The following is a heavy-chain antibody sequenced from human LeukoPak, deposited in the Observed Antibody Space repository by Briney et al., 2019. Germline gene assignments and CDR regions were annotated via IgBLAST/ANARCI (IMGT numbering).Heavy chain of an antibody. CDR2: IKQDGSEK. D-gene: IGHD5-12*01. CDR3: ARAPTLVDTANYDY. Sequence: GGSLRLSCAASGFTFSSYWMSWVRRAPGKGLEWVANIKQDGSEKYYVDSVKGRFTISRDNAKNSLYLQMNSLRAEDTAVYYCARAPTLVDTANYDYWGQGTLVTVSS. V-gene: IGHV3-7*01. J-gene: IGHJ4*02. CDR1: GFTFSSYW.